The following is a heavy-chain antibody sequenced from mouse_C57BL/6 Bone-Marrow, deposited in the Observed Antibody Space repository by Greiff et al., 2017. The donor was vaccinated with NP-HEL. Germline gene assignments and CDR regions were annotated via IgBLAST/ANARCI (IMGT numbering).Heavy chain of an antibody. CDR1: GFTFSSYA. J-gene: IGHJ4*01. V-gene: IGHV5-9-1*02. Sequence: EVKLVESGEGLVKPGGSLKLSCAASGFTFSSYAMSWVRQTPEKRLEWVAYISSGGDYIYYADTVKGRFTISRDNARNTLYLQMSSLKSEDTAMYYCTRAPYYYGSSPYYYAMDYWGQGTSVTVSS. CDR3: TRAPYYYGSSPYYYAMDY. CDR2: ISSGGDYI. D-gene: IGHD1-1*01.